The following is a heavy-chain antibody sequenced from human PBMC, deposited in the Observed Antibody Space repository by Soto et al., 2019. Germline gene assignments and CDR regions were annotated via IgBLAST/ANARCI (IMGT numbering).Heavy chain of an antibody. V-gene: IGHV1-46*01. D-gene: IGHD3-16*01. CDR2: INPSGGTT. CDR1: GYTFTTYY. CDR3: ARDVLGGYYGMDV. Sequence: ASVKVSCKASGYTFTTYYMHWVRQAPGQGLEWMGIINPSGGTTGFAQKFQGRVTMTRDTSTSTVYMELSSLRSEDTAVYYCARDVLGGYYGMDVWGQGTTVTISS. J-gene: IGHJ6*02.